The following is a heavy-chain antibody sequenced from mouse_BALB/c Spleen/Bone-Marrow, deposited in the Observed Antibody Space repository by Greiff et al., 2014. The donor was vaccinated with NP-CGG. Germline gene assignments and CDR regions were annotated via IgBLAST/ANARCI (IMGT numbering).Heavy chain of an antibody. CDR1: GFNIKDTY. Sequence: EVQLQQSGAELVKPGASVKLSCTASGFNIKDTYMHWVKQRPEQGLEWIGRIDPASDYTQFDSKFQGKATITADTSSNTAYLQLSSLTSEDTAVYYCATLTGTFDYWGQGTTFTVSS. J-gene: IGHJ2*01. CDR2: IDPASDYT. D-gene: IGHD4-1*01. V-gene: IGHV14-3*02. CDR3: ATLTGTFDY.